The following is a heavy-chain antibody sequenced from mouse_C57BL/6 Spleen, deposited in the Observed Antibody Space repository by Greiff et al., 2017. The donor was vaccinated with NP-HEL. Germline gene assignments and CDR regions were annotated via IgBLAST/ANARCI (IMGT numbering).Heavy chain of an antibody. CDR3: ARGDSNTGYFDV. J-gene: IGHJ1*03. D-gene: IGHD2-5*01. CDR1: GYSITSGYD. Sequence: EVKLLESGPGMVKPSQSLSLTCTVTGYSITSGYDWHWIRHFPGNKLEWMGYISYSGSTNYNPSLKSRISITHDTSKNHFFLKLNSVTTEDTATYYCARGDSNTGYFDVWGTGTTVTVSS. V-gene: IGHV3-1*01. CDR2: ISYSGST.